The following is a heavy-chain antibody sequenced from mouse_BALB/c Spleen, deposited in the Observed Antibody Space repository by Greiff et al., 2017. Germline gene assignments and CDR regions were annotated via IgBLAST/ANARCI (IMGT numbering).Heavy chain of an antibody. CDR3: ARPNYDYDGFDY. J-gene: IGHJ2*01. CDR1: GFDFSSYW. Sequence: EVQLQQSGGGLVQPGGSLKLSCAASGFDFSSYWMSWVRQAPGKGLEWIGEINPDSSTINYTPSLKDKFIISRDNAKNTLYLQMSKVRSEDTALYYGARPNYDYDGFDYWGQGTTLTVSS. D-gene: IGHD2-4*01. CDR2: INPDSSTI. V-gene: IGHV4-1*02.